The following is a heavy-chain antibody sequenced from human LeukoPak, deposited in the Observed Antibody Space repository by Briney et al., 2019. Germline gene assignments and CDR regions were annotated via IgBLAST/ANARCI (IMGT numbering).Heavy chain of an antibody. J-gene: IGHJ3*02. CDR3: ARYGGTYFDT. V-gene: IGHV4-59*08. Sequence: PSETLSLTCTISGDSISSNYWSWIRQPPGKGLEWIGYIYNSGSTKYNPSLKSRVTISVDTSKNQFSLKLSSVTAADSAVYSCARYGGTYFDTWGQGTMVTVSS. CDR1: GDSISSNY. CDR2: IYNSGST. D-gene: IGHD3-10*01.